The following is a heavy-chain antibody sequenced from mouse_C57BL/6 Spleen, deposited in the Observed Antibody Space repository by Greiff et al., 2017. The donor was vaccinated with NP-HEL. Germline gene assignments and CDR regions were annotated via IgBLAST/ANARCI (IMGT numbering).Heavy chain of an antibody. J-gene: IGHJ2*01. CDR2: IDPSDSET. V-gene: IGHV1-52*01. D-gene: IGHD4-1*01. CDR3: ARWETGYFDY. Sequence: VQLQQSGAELVRPGSSVKLSCKASGYTFTSYWMHWVKQRPIQGLEWIGNIDPSDSETHYNQKFKDKATLTVDKSSSTAYMQLSSLTSEDSAVYYCARWETGYFDYWGQGTTLTVSS. CDR1: GYTFTSYW.